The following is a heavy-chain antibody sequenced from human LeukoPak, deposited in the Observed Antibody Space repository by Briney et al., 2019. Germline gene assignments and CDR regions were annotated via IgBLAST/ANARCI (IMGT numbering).Heavy chain of an antibody. CDR1: GFTFSSYA. V-gene: IGHV3-23*01. J-gene: IGHJ4*02. Sequence: PGGSLRLSCAASGFTFSSYAMSWVRQAPGKGLEWVSVISGSGGSTYYADSVKGRFTISRDNSKNTLYLQMSSLRAEDTAVYYCTGHHQAYSRTYWGQGTLVTVSS. CDR2: ISGSGGST. CDR3: TGHHQAYSRTY. D-gene: IGHD4-11*01.